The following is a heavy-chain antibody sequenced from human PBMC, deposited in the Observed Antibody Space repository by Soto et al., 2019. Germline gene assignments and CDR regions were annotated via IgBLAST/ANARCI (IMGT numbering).Heavy chain of an antibody. CDR2: INAGNGNT. CDR3: ARDRERSRYYDSSGYDY. D-gene: IGHD3-22*01. V-gene: IGHV1-3*01. J-gene: IGHJ4*02. CDR1: GYTFTSYA. Sequence: VASVKVSCKASGYTFTSYAMHWVRQAPGQRLEWMGWINAGNGNTKYSQKFQGRVTITRDTSASTAYMELSSLRSEDTAVYYCARDRERSRYYDSSGYDYWGQGTLVTVS.